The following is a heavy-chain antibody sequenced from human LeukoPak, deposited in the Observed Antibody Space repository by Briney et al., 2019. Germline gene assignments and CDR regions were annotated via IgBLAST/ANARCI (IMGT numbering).Heavy chain of an antibody. V-gene: IGHV1-2*02. J-gene: IGHJ4*02. CDR3: ARAAGPDTTSRFHY. CDR1: GYNFIDYY. D-gene: IGHD2-2*01. CDR2: IDPVSGGT. Sequence: ASVKVSCKTSGYNFIDYYIHWVRQAPGQGLEWVGRIDPVSGGTHYAQKFQVRVTMTRDTSISTVYMEMSGLKSDDTALYYCARAAGPDTTSRFHYWGQGTLVTVSS.